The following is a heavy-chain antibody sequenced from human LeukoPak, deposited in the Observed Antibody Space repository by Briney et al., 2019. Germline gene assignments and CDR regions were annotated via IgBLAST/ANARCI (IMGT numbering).Heavy chain of an antibody. CDR2: ISGSGGST. Sequence: PGGSLRLSCGASGFTFSRYAMSWVRQAPGKGLEWVSAISGSGGSTYYADSVKGRFTISRDNSKNTLYLQMNSLRAEDTAVYYCAKVQMTTVTTNWFDPWGQGTLVTVSS. CDR3: AKVQMTTVTTNWFDP. CDR1: GFTFSRYA. D-gene: IGHD4-17*01. J-gene: IGHJ5*02. V-gene: IGHV3-23*01.